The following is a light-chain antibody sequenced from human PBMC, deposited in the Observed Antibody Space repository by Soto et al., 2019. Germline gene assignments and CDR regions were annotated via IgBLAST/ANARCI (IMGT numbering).Light chain of an antibody. V-gene: IGKV1-12*01. CDR1: QGIGSW. Sequence: DIQMTQSPSFVSASIGDRVTITCRASQGIGSWLAWYQQVPGRAPRLLIFPASPFQSGVSSRFRGSGSGTDFTLTITSLQPEDCATYFCLQANNFPVTFGEGTKVEMK. CDR3: LQANNFPVT. CDR2: PAS. J-gene: IGKJ4*01.